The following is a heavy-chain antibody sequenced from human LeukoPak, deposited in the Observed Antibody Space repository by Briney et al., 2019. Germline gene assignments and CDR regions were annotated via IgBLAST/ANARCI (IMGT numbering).Heavy chain of an antibody. J-gene: IGHJ4*02. V-gene: IGHV6-1*01. CDR1: GDSVSSNSAA. CDR2: TYYRSKWYN. Sequence: QTLSLTCAISGDSVSSNSAAWNWIRQSPSRGLEWLGRTYYRSKWYNDYAVSVKSRITINPDTPKNQFSLQLNSVTPEDTAVYYCAREDCSGGSCYGGFDYWGQGTLVTVSS. D-gene: IGHD2-15*01. CDR3: AREDCSGGSCYGGFDY.